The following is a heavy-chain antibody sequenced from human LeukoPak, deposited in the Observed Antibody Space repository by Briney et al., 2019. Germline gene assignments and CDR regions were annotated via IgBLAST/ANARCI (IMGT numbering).Heavy chain of an antibody. CDR3: ARGGIAVAGTRGTFDY. Sequence: AASVKVSCKASGYTFTSYAMNWVRQAPGQGLEWMGWINTNTGNPTYAQGFTGRFVFSLDTSVSTAYLQISSLKAEDTAVYYCARGGIAVAGTRGTFDYWGQGTLVTVSS. D-gene: IGHD6-19*01. J-gene: IGHJ4*02. CDR2: INTNTGNP. V-gene: IGHV7-4-1*02. CDR1: GYTFTSYA.